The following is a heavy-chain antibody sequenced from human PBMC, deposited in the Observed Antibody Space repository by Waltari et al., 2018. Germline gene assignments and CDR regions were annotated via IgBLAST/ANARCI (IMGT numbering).Heavy chain of an antibody. CDR1: GFSVSGVY. V-gene: IGHV3-53*01. D-gene: IGHD1-26*01. CDR2: IYSGGST. Sequence: EVQLVESGGGLVQPGGSRRLSCAASGFSVSGVYMTWVRQAPGKGLQWVSIIYSGGSTYYADSVKGRFTISRDNSKNTVFLQMNSLRVDDTAVYYCARPVGNETWGQGTLVTVSS. CDR3: ARPVGNET. J-gene: IGHJ5*02.